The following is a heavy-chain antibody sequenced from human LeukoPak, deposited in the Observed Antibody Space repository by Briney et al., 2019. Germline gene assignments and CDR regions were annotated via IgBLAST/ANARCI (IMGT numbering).Heavy chain of an antibody. CDR1: GFTFSSYS. J-gene: IGHJ4*02. CDR2: ISSSSSYI. Sequence: GGSLRLSCAASGFTFSSYSMNWVRQAPGKGLEWVSSISSSSSYIYYADSVKGRFTISRDNAKNSLYLQMNSLRAEDTAVYYCARDAGAIAAAGNFDYWGQGTLVTVSS. V-gene: IGHV3-21*01. D-gene: IGHD6-13*01. CDR3: ARDAGAIAAAGNFDY.